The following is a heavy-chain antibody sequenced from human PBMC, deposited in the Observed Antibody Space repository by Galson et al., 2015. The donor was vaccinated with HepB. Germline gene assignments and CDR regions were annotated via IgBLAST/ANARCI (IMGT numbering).Heavy chain of an antibody. Sequence: SLRLSCAASGFTFSSYGMHWVRQAPGKGLEWVAVISYDGSNKYYADSVKGRFTISRGNSKNTLYLQMNSLRAEDTAVYYCAKGREKKRPYYFDYWGQGTLVTVSS. D-gene: IGHD5-24*01. J-gene: IGHJ4*02. CDR1: GFTFSSYG. CDR2: ISYDGSNK. V-gene: IGHV3-30*18. CDR3: AKGREKKRPYYFDY.